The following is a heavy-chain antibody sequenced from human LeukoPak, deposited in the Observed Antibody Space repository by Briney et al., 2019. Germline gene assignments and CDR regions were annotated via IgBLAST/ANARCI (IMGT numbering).Heavy chain of an antibody. CDR2: IIPIFGTA. Sequence: ASVKVSCKASGGTFGSYAISWVRQAPGQGLEWMGGIIPIFGTANYAQKFQGRVTITADESTSTAYMELSSLRSEDTAVYYCASLGMSSSSSHYYYYMDVWGKGTTVTVSS. V-gene: IGHV1-69*13. D-gene: IGHD6-6*01. CDR1: GGTFGSYA. J-gene: IGHJ6*03. CDR3: ASLGMSSSSSHYYYYMDV.